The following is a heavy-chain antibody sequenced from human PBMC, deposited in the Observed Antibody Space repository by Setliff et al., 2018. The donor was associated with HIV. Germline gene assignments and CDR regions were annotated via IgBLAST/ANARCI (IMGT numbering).Heavy chain of an antibody. CDR2: SSPSGIST. CDR3: ARDTSPYYSDDSGYPDDAFDI. J-gene: IGHJ3*02. D-gene: IGHD3-22*01. Sequence: GASVKVSCKASGYTFTRYYMHWVRQAPGQGLEWMGMSSPSGISTSYAQKFQGRVTMTRVTSTSTAYMELSSLRSEDTAVYYCARDTSPYYSDDSGYPDDAFDIWGQGTMVTVSS. V-gene: IGHV1-46*03. CDR1: GYTFTRYY.